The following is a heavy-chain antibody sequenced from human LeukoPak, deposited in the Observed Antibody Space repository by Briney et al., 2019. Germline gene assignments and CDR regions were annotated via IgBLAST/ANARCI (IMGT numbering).Heavy chain of an antibody. Sequence: PGGSLRLSCAASGFTFNTNWMSWVRQAPGKGLEWVANINQHGGDKNYLDSVKGRFTISRDNAQNSLYLQMNSLRAEDTAVYYCASVPLRGDAFDIWGQGTMVTVSS. V-gene: IGHV3-7*01. CDR1: GFTFNTNW. CDR3: ASVPLRGDAFDI. D-gene: IGHD3-16*01. CDR2: INQHGGDK. J-gene: IGHJ3*02.